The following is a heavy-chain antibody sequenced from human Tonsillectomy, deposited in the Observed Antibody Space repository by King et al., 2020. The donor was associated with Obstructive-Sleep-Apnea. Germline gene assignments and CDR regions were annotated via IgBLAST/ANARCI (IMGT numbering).Heavy chain of an antibody. Sequence: QLQESGPGLVKPSATLSLTCTVSGGSISTYYWSWIRQPPGKGLEWIGYIYYSGNTNYNPSLNRLVTISVDTSKNQFSLKLSSVTAADTAVYYCAKNLSPTDWGQGTLVTVSS. J-gene: IGHJ4*02. CDR1: GGSISTYY. CDR3: AKNLSPTD. V-gene: IGHV4-59*03. CDR2: IYYSGNT. D-gene: IGHD4-17*01.